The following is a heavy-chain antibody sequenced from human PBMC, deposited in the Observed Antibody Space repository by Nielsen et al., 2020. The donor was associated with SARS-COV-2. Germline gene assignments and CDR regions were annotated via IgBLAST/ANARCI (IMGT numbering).Heavy chain of an antibody. V-gene: IGHV5-51*01. CDR2: IYPGYSDT. CDR1: GYTFSTYW. J-gene: IGHJ6*02. CDR3: AREGRDDSGTERHGMDV. D-gene: IGHD3-10*01. Sequence: GESLKISCKTSGYTFSTYWIGWVRQMPGKGLEWMGIIYPGYSDTRYSPSFHRPVTISADESITTTHLQWRSLKASDTAMYYCAREGRDDSGTERHGMDVWGRGTTVTVSS.